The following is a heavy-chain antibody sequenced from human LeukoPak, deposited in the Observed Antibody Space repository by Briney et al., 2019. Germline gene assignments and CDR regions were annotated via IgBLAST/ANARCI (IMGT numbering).Heavy chain of an antibody. J-gene: IGHJ4*02. CDR3: ARDGAFWSGSYFDY. D-gene: IGHD3-3*01. Sequence: SQTLSLTCTVSGGSISSGSYYWSWIRQPAGKGLEWIGRIYTSGSTNYNPSLKSRVTISVDTSKNQFSLKLSSVTAADTAVYYCARDGAFWSGSYFDYWGQGTLVTVSS. CDR2: IYTSGST. V-gene: IGHV4-61*02. CDR1: GGSISSGSYY.